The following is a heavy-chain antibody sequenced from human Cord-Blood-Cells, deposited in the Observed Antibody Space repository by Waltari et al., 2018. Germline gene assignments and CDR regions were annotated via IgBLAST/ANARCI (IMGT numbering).Heavy chain of an antibody. CDR2: MSSSSSYI. J-gene: IGHJ3*02. CDR1: GFTFSSYS. Sequence: EVQLVESGGGLVKPGGSLRLSCAASGFTFSSYSMNWVRQAPGKGLEWVSSMSSSSSYIYYADSVKGRFTISRDNAKNSLYLQMNSLRAEDTAVYYCARAWDTAMHAFDIWGQGTMVTVSS. D-gene: IGHD5-18*01. V-gene: IGHV3-21*01. CDR3: ARAWDTAMHAFDI.